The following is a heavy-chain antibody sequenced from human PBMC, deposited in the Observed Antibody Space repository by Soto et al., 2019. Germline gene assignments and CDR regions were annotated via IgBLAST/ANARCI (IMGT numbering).Heavy chain of an antibody. J-gene: IGHJ5*02. CDR1: GFTFSSYA. V-gene: IGHV3-23*01. CDR2: ISGSGGST. Sequence: GGSLRLSCAASGFTFSSYAMSWVRQAPGKGLEWVSAISGSGGSTYYADSVKGRYTISRDNSKNTLYLQMNSLRAEDTAVYYCAKVTGPTYLPPLDPWVQGTLVTVSS. CDR3: AKVTGPTYLPPLDP. D-gene: IGHD1-1*01.